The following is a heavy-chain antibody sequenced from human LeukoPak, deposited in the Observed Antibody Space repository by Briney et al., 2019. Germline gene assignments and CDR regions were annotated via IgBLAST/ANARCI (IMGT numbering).Heavy chain of an antibody. CDR1: GFTFSIYT. Sequence: PGGSLRLSCTASGFTFSIYTMTWVRQAPGKGLEWVSSIISSGTYIYYADSVKGRFTISRDNAKNSLYLQMNSPRAEDTAVYYCAAQGIAAAGTFDYWGQGTLVTVSS. CDR2: IISSGTYI. D-gene: IGHD6-13*01. CDR3: AAQGIAAAGTFDY. J-gene: IGHJ4*02. V-gene: IGHV3-21*01.